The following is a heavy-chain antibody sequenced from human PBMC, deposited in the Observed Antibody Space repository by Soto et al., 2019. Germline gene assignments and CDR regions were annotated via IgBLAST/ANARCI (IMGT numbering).Heavy chain of an antibody. CDR2: ISAYNGNT. J-gene: IGHJ5*02. D-gene: IGHD6-19*01. CDR3: ARVGSGWYDGVNWFDP. V-gene: IGHV1-18*01. CDR1: GYTFTSYG. Sequence: ASVKVSCKASGYTFTSYGISWVRQAPGQGLEWMGWISAYNGNTNYAQKLQGRVTMTTDTSTSTAYMELRSLRSDDTAVYYCARVGSGWYDGVNWFDPWGQGTLVTVSS.